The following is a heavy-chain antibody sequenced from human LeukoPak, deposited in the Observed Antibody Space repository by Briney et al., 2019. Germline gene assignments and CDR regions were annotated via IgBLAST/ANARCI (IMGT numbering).Heavy chain of an antibody. V-gene: IGHV3-66*02. CDR1: GFTVSSNY. CDR3: ARGRRGYYDSSGYYYFDY. D-gene: IGHD3-22*01. Sequence: GSLRLSCAASGFTVSSNYMSWVRQAPGKGLEWVSVIYSGGSTYYADSVKGRFTISRDNSKNTLYLQMNSLRAEDTAVYYCARGRRGYYDSSGYYYFDYWGQGTLVTVSS. J-gene: IGHJ4*02. CDR2: IYSGGST.